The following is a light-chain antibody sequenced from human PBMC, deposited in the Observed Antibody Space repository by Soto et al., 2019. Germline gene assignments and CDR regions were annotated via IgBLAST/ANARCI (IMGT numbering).Light chain of an antibody. V-gene: IGKV3-11*01. CDR3: QQRSNWPPYT. CDR1: QSVSSY. CDR2: DAS. Sequence: EIVLTQSPATLSLSPGERATLSCRASQSVSSYLAWYQQKPGQAPRLLIYDASNRATGIPARFSGSGSGTACTITISTLEPADFAVYYCQQRSNWPPYTFGQGTKLESK. J-gene: IGKJ2*01.